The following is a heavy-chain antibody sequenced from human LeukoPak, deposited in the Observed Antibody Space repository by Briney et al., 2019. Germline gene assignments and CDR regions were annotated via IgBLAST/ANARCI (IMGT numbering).Heavy chain of an antibody. CDR2: VYTSGSTSGST. Sequence: PSETLSLTCTVSGGSINSGSYYWSWIRQPAGKGLEWIGRVYTSGSTSGSTNYNPSLKSRVTISVDASKNQFSLKLSSVTAADTAVYYCARPGTEIDYWGQGTLVTVSS. CDR3: ARPGTEIDY. J-gene: IGHJ4*02. D-gene: IGHD3/OR15-3a*01. V-gene: IGHV4-61*02. CDR1: GGSINSGSYY.